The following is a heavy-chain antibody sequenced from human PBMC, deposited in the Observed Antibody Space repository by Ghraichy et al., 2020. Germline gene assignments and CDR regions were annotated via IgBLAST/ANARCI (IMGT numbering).Heavy chain of an antibody. J-gene: IGHJ2*01. V-gene: IGHV3-74*01. D-gene: IGHD6-6*01. CDR1: GFTFRSYW. CDR3: ARVAPRVYPNWYFDL. CDR2: INSDGSST. Sequence: GGSLRLSCAASGFTFRSYWMYWVRQAPGKGLMWVSHINSDGSSTRYADSVKGRFTISRDNAKNTLYLQMNSLRAEDTAVYYCARVAPRVYPNWYFDLWGRGTLVTVSS.